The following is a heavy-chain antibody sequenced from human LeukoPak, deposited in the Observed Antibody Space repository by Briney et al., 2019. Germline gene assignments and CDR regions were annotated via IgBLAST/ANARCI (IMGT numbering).Heavy chain of an antibody. D-gene: IGHD6-13*01. J-gene: IGHJ6*03. CDR2: ISYDGSNK. CDR3: ARGLAAAGQSVYYYYYYHMDV. V-gene: IGHV3-30*01. Sequence: PGRSLRLSCAASGFTFSSYAMHWVRQAPGKGLEWVAVISYDGSNKYYEDSGKGRFTISRENSKNTLYLQMNSLRAEDTAVYYCARGLAAAGQSVYYYYYYHMDVWGKGTTVTVSS. CDR1: GFTFSSYA.